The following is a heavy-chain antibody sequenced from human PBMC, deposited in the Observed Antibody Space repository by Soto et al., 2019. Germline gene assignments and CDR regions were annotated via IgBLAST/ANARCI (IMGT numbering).Heavy chain of an antibody. CDR3: ARDQPSMVRGGPGSGGGY. Sequence: GGSLRLSCAASGFTFSSYWMHWVRQAPGKGLVWVSRINSDGSSTSYADSVKGRFTISRDNAKNTLYLQMNSLGAEDTAVYYCARDQPSMVRGGPGSGGGYWGQGTLVTVSS. CDR2: INSDGSST. J-gene: IGHJ4*02. D-gene: IGHD3-10*01. V-gene: IGHV3-74*01. CDR1: GFTFSSYW.